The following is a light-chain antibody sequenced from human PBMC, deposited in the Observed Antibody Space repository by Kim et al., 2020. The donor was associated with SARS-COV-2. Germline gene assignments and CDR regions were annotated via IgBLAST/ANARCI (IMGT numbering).Light chain of an antibody. V-gene: IGKV3-20*01. Sequence: EIVLTQSPGTLSLSPGERATLSCRASQSVSSDFLAWYQKKVGQAPRLLIHGASSRATGIPDRFSGSGSGTDFTLTISRLEPEDFAVYYCQQYGGSSTFGQGTKREF. CDR3: QQYGGSST. CDR2: GAS. J-gene: IGKJ2*01. CDR1: QSVSSDF.